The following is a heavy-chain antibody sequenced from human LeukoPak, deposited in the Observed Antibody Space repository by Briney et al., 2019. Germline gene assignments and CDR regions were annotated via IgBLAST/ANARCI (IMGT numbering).Heavy chain of an antibody. CDR2: INPAGTET. CDR3: ARFGYVAAVDL. D-gene: IGHD2-15*01. Sequence: GGSLRLSCAASGFSFSAYWMTWVRQAPGTGLEWVANINPAGTETYYVDPVKGLFTISRDNAKNLLYLQMNSLRAEDTAVYYCARFGYVAAVDLWGQGTLVTVSS. J-gene: IGHJ4*02. V-gene: IGHV3-7*01. CDR1: GFSFSAYW.